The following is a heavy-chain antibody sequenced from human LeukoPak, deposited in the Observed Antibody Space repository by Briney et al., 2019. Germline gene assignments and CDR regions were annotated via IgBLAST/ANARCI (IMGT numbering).Heavy chain of an antibody. Sequence: GESLKISCRGSGDSLSDYWIAWVRQKPGEGLEWVGIIYLDDSDTRYSPSFEGQVTISADKSINSASLHWSSLKASDTAIYYCARLAVGVLDYWGQGTLVTVSS. J-gene: IGHJ4*02. CDR1: GDSLSDYW. CDR3: ARLAVGVLDY. CDR2: IYLDDSDT. D-gene: IGHD2-2*01. V-gene: IGHV5-51*01.